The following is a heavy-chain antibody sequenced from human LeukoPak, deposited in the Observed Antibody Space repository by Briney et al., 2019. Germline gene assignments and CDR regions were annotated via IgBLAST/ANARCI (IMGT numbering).Heavy chain of an antibody. CDR1: GFTFSSYW. V-gene: IGHV3-7*01. J-gene: IGHJ4*02. Sequence: GGSLRLSCAASGFTFSSYWMSWVRQAPGKGLEWVANIKQDGSEKYYVDSVKGRFTISRDNAKNSLYLQMNSLRAEDTAVYYCARDQGSSWGPYYFDYWGQGTLVTVSS. CDR3: ARDQGSSWGPYYFDY. CDR2: IKQDGSEK. D-gene: IGHD6-6*01.